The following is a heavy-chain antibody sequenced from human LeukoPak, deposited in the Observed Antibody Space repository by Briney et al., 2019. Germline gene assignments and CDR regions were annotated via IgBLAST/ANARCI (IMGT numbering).Heavy chain of an antibody. D-gene: IGHD1-7*01. CDR3: ARHWNNWNYCFDY. J-gene: IGHJ4*02. Sequence: PSETLSLTCAVYGGSFSGYYWSWIRQPPGKGLEWIGEINHSGSTNYNPSLKSRVTISVDTSKNQFSLKLSSVTAADTAVYYCARHWNNWNYCFDYWGQGTLVTVSS. CDR2: INHSGST. V-gene: IGHV4-34*01. CDR1: GGSFSGYY.